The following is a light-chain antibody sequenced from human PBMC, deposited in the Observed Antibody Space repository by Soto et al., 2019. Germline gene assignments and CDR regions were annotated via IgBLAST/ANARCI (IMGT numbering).Light chain of an antibody. J-gene: IGKJ4*01. V-gene: IGKV1-39*01. CDR3: QQTFITPPLT. CDR1: QSISTY. Sequence: DIQMTQAPSSLSASIGARITITCRASQSISTYLHWYQQKPGKAPSLLIYGASTLQSGVPSRFSGSGSATDFTLTISSLQPEDFATYYCQQTFITPPLTFGGGTKVEIK. CDR2: GAS.